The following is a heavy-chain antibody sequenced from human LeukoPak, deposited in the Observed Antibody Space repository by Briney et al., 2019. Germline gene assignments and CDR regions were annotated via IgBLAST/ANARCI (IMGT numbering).Heavy chain of an antibody. CDR1: GFTFSSYA. Sequence: GGSLRLSCAASGFTFSSYAMHWVRQAPGKGLEWVAVISYDGSNKYYADSVKGRFTISRDNSKNTLYLQMNSLRAEDTAVYYCARSPDQTIPPDYWGQGTLVTVSS. CDR2: ISYDGSNK. J-gene: IGHJ4*02. D-gene: IGHD2-21*01. V-gene: IGHV3-30-3*01. CDR3: ARSPDQTIPPDY.